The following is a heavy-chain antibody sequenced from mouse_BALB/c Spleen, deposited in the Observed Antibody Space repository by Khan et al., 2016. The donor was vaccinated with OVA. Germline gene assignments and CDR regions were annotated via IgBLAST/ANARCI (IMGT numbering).Heavy chain of an antibody. V-gene: IGHV3-2*02. CDR1: GYSITSGYG. J-gene: IGHJ2*01. CDR2: ISYSGCT. Sequence: EVQLQESGPGLVKPSQSLSLTCTVTGYSITSGYGWNWIRQFPGNKLEWMGYISYSGCTNYNPFLKSRIPITRDTSKNQFFLQLNSVTTEDTATYYCARTARIKYWGQGTTLTVSS. D-gene: IGHD1-2*01. CDR3: ARTARIKY.